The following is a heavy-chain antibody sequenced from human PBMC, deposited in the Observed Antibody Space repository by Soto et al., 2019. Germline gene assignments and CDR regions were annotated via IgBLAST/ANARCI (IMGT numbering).Heavy chain of an antibody. CDR3: ARDLRIMITFGGVIPPGGFDP. Sequence: SETLSLTCAVYGGSFSGYYWSWIRQPPGKGLEWIGEINHSGSTNYNPSLKSRVTISVDTSKNQFSLKLSSVTAADTAVYYCARDLRIMITFGGVIPPGGFDPWGQGTLVTVSS. J-gene: IGHJ5*02. CDR1: GGSFSGYY. CDR2: INHSGST. D-gene: IGHD3-16*02. V-gene: IGHV4-34*01.